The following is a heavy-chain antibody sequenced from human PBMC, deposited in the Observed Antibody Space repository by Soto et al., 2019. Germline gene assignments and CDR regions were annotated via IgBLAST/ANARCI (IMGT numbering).Heavy chain of an antibody. CDR3: ARAGSISMIVVANFDY. V-gene: IGHV3-30-3*01. CDR1: GFTFRSYA. CDR2: ISYDGSNK. J-gene: IGHJ4*02. D-gene: IGHD2-21*01. Sequence: VQLLESGGGSVQPGGSLRLSCAASGFTFRSYAIHWLRQAPGKGLEWVAVISYDGSNKYYADSVKGRFTISRDNSKNTLYLQMNSLRTEDTAVYYCARAGSISMIVVANFDYWGQGTLVTVSS.